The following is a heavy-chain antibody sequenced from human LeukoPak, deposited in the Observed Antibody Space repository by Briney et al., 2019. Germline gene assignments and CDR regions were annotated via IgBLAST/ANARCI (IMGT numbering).Heavy chain of an antibody. CDR3: ARRGYCSGGSCYYFDY. J-gene: IGHJ4*02. Sequence: SETLSLTCTVSGGSISGFYWSWIRQPPGKGLEWIGYIYSTGDTNSDPSLKSRVTISVDTSKNQFSLKLSSVTAADTAVYYCARRGYCSGGSCYYFDYWGQGTLVTVSS. D-gene: IGHD2-15*01. CDR1: GGSISGFY. V-gene: IGHV4-4*08. CDR2: IYSTGDT.